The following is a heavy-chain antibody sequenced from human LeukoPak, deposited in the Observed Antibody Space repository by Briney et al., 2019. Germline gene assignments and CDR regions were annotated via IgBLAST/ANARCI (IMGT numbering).Heavy chain of an antibody. CDR3: TTGTCSGGSCSSSY. CDR1: GFTFSSYW. D-gene: IGHD2-15*01. V-gene: IGHV3-74*01. Sequence: GGSLRPSCAASGFTFSSYWMHWVRQAPGKGLVWVSRINSDGSSTSYADSVKGRFTISRDNAKNTLYLQMNSLRAEDTAMYYCTTGTCSGGSCSSSYWGQGTLVTVSS. CDR2: INSDGSST. J-gene: IGHJ4*02.